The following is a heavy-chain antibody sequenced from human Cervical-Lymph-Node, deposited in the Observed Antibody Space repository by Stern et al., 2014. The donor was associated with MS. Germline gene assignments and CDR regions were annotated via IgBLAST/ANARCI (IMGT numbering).Heavy chain of an antibody. V-gene: IGHV3-74*02. D-gene: IGHD1-1*01. CDR1: GFTFRTYW. CDR2: INGDGTVS. Sequence: EVQLVESGGGIVQPGGSLMISCVASGFTFRTYWMHWVRHGPGQGLEWVSRINGDGTVSTDADAVRGRSTISRNNANNTMSLKLDNVRVEDTAIYYCASAYRESWGQGTLVTVST. CDR3: ASAYRES. J-gene: IGHJ4*02.